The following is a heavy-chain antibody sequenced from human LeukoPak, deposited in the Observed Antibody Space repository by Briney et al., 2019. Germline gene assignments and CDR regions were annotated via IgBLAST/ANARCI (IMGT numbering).Heavy chain of an antibody. V-gene: IGHV3-30*18. CDR2: ISYDGSNK. CDR1: GFTFSSYG. Sequence: GGSLRLSCAASGFTFSSYGMHWVRQAPGKGLEWVAVISYDGSNKYYAASVKGRFTISRDNSKNTLYLQMNSLRAEDAAVYYCAKDAPDAFDIWGQGTMVTVSS. J-gene: IGHJ3*02. CDR3: AKDAPDAFDI.